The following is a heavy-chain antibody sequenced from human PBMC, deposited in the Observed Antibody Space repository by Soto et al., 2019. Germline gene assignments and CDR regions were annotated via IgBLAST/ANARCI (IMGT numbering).Heavy chain of an antibody. CDR1: GYTFSGHY. D-gene: IGHD1-26*01. Sequence: ASVSLCKASGYTFSGHYIHWVRQAPGQGLEWMGWINPNTGGSNYAEKFQGRILMTRDTSIFTTHMRLNRLTSDDTAVYYCARDLIVDGPDNYGMDVWGQGTTVTVSS. CDR2: INPNTGGS. CDR3: ARDLIVDGPDNYGMDV. J-gene: IGHJ6*02. V-gene: IGHV1-2*02.